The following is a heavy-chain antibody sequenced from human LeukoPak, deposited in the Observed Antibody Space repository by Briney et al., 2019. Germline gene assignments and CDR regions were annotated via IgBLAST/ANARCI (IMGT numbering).Heavy chain of an antibody. V-gene: IGHV4-34*01. CDR2: INHSGST. J-gene: IGHJ4*02. Sequence: SETLSLTCAVYGGSFSGYYWSWIRQPPGKGLEWIGEINHSGSTNYNPSLKSRVTISVDTSKNQFSLKLSSVTAADTAVYCCARAPGQFDYWGQGTLVTVSS. CDR1: GGSFSGYY. CDR3: ARAPGQFDY. D-gene: IGHD1-14*01.